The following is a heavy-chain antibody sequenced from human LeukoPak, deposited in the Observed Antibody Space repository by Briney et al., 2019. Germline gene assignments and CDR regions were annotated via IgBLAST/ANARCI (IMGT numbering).Heavy chain of an antibody. CDR2: INHSGST. CDR1: GGSFSGYY. Sequence: SETLSLTCAVYGGSFSGYYWSWIRQPPGKGLEWIGEINHSGSTNYNPSLERRVTISVDTSKNQFSLRLSSVTAADTAVYYCARARKGGDDHFDYWGQGTLVTVSS. J-gene: IGHJ4*02. D-gene: IGHD2-21*01. V-gene: IGHV4-34*01. CDR3: ARARKGGDDHFDY.